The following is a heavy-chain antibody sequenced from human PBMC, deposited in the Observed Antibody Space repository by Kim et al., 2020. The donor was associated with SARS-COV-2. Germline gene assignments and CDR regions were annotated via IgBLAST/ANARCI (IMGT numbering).Heavy chain of an antibody. D-gene: IGHD6-19*01. CDR3: ARHGSSDWYRNWFDP. Sequence: SLKSRVTISVDTSKNQYSLKLSSVPAADTAVYYCARHGSSDWYRNWFDPWGQGTLVTVSS. J-gene: IGHJ5*02. V-gene: IGHV4-59*08.